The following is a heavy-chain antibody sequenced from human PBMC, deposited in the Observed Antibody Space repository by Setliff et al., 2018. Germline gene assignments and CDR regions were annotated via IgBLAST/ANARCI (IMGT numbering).Heavy chain of an antibody. J-gene: IGHJ6*03. D-gene: IGHD6-13*01. V-gene: IGHV3-66*01. CDR1: GFTVSTNY. CDR3: ARARGSSWLFYYMDV. CDR2: IYSGGST. Sequence: GGSLRLSCAASGFTVSTNYMSWVRQAPGKGLEWVSVIYSGGSTYYADSVKGRSTISRDNAKNSLYLQMNSLRAEDTAVYYCARARGSSWLFYYMDVWGKGTTVTVSS.